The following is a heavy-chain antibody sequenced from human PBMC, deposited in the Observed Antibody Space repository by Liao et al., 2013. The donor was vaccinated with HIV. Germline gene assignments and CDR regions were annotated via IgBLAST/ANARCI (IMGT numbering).Heavy chain of an antibody. V-gene: IGHV4-39*07. CDR1: GGSISGSGYF. CDR2: INSGGST. J-gene: IGHJ4*02. Sequence: QMQLQESGPGLVQPSETLSLACSVSGGSISGSGYFWGWVRQPPGKGLEWIGSINSGGSTYYNPPLRSRVTIEVQTSKNQFSLKLRSMTAAETAVYYCVRGGGLPLLEWLPNYWGQGILVTVSS. D-gene: IGHD3-3*01. CDR3: VRGGGLPLLEWLPNY.